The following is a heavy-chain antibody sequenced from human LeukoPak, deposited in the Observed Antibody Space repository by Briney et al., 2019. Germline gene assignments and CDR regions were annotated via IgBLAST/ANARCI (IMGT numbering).Heavy chain of an antibody. Sequence: ASVKVSCKASGYTFTSYAMHWVRQAPGQRLEWMGWINAGNGNTKCSQEFQGRVTITRDTSASTAYMELSSLRSEDMAVYYCGRGRIAVAEMDVWGKGTTVTDSS. CDR1: GYTFTSYA. CDR2: INAGNGNT. CDR3: GRGRIAVAEMDV. D-gene: IGHD6-19*01. J-gene: IGHJ6*04. V-gene: IGHV1-3*03.